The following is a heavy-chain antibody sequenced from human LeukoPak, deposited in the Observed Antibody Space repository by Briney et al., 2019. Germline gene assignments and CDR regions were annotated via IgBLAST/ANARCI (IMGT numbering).Heavy chain of an antibody. V-gene: IGHV5-51*01. CDR2: IYPGDSDT. D-gene: IGHD3-22*01. CDR1: GYSFTTNW. J-gene: IGHJ4*02. Sequence: GESLKISCKGSGYSFTTNWIGWVRQMPGKGLEWMGIIYPGDSDTRYSPSFQGHVTISVDKSISTAYLQWSSLKASDTAMYYCARRSYDSSVYYRYMYYFDYWGQGTLVTVSS. CDR3: ARRSYDSSVYYRYMYYFDY.